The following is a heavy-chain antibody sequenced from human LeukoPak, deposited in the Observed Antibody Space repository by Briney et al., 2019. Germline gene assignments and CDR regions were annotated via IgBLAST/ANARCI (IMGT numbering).Heavy chain of an antibody. Sequence: PGGSRRLSCAASGFTFSSYGMHWVRQAPGKGLEWVAVISYDGSNKYYADSVKGRFTISRDNSKNTLYLQMDSLRAEDTAVYYCAKAFDSISPLDYWGQGTLVTVSS. CDR1: GFTFSSYG. V-gene: IGHV3-30*18. J-gene: IGHJ4*02. D-gene: IGHD4-11*01. CDR2: ISYDGSNK. CDR3: AKAFDSISPLDY.